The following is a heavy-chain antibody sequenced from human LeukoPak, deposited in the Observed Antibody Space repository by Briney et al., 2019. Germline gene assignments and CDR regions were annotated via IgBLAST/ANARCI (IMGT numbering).Heavy chain of an antibody. V-gene: IGHV4-38-2*02. Sequence: SETLSLTCTVSGYSISSGYYWGWIRQPPGKGLEWIGNIYRTGDTYYNPSLKSRVTISVDTSKDQFSLKLSSVTAADTAVYHCARVYYDSRGYGHYFDYWGQGTLVTVSS. CDR3: ARVYYDSRGYGHYFDY. CDR2: IYRTGDT. CDR1: GYSISSGYY. D-gene: IGHD3-22*01. J-gene: IGHJ4*02.